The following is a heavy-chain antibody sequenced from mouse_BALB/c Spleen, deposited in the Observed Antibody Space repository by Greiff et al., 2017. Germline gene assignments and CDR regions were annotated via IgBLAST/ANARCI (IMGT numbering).Heavy chain of an antibody. CDR2: ISSGGSYT. J-gene: IGHJ4*01. V-gene: IGHV5-9-4*01. CDR1: GFTFSSYA. D-gene: IGHD1-1*01. CDR3: ARDYYGSSYYAMDY. Sequence: EVKLMESGGGLVKPGGSLKLSCAASGFTFSSYAMSWVRQSPEKRLEWVAEISSGGSYTYYPDTVTGRFTISRDNAKNTLYLEMSSLRSEDTAMYYSARDYYGSSYYAMDYWGQGTSVTVSS.